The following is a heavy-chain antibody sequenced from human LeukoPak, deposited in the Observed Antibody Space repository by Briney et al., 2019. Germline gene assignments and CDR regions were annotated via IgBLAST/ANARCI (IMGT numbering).Heavy chain of an antibody. CDR2: INPKSGGA. CDR3: ARGVGTSWFDP. J-gene: IGHJ5*02. D-gene: IGHD2-2*01. Sequence: RASVKVSCKAYGYTFSDYYMHWVRQAPGQGLEWMGWINPKSGGANFAEKFQGWVTMTRDTSIRTVYMELSRVTYDDTAVYYCARGVGTSWFDPWGQGTLVTVSS. V-gene: IGHV1-2*04. CDR1: GYTFSDYY.